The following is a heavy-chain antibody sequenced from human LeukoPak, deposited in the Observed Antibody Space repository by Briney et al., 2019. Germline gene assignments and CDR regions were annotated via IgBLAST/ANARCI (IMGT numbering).Heavy chain of an antibody. V-gene: IGHV3-23*01. CDR1: GFNFNKYD. J-gene: IGHJ4*02. CDR2: ITGRSDKT. D-gene: IGHD6-19*01. Sequence: GGSLRLSCAASGFNFNKYDMTWARQAPGKGLEWVSTITGRSDKTYYTDSVKGRFITSRDNSKDTLYLQMNSLRAEDTALYYCAKGGWLDDLGQGALVTVSS. CDR3: AKGGWLDD.